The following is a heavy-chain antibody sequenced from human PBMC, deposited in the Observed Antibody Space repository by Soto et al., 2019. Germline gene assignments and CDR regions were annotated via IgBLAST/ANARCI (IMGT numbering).Heavy chain of an antibody. J-gene: IGHJ4*02. D-gene: IGHD3-10*01. CDR3: ARHLLPFNYFHTDAFQDY. V-gene: IGHV5-51*01. CDR1: GYALGSYW. Sequence: PGESLKISCQASGYALGSYWIGWVRQLPGQGLEWMGVIYPSDSDVRYSPSFEGQVTISADKSTRTVHLQWTSLKASDSAIYYCARHLLPFNYFHTDAFQDYWGQGTAVTVSS. CDR2: IYPSDSDV.